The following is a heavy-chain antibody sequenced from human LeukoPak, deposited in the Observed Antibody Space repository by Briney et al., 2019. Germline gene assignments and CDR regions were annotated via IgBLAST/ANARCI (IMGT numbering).Heavy chain of an antibody. D-gene: IGHD7-27*01. J-gene: IGHJ5*02. CDR2: ISPNSGGT. V-gene: IGHV1-2*02. CDR3: AREALTGAFDP. Sequence: ASVKVSCKASGYTFTGYYIHWMRQAPGQGLEWMAWISPNSGGTHYAQRFQGRVTVTRDTSISPAYMEMSSLRSDDTAVYYCAREALTGAFDPWGQGTLVIVSS. CDR1: GYTFTGYY.